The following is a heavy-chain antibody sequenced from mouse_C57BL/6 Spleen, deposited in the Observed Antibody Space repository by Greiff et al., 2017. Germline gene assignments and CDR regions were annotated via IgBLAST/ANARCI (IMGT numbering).Heavy chain of an antibody. CDR2: IDPENGDT. D-gene: IGHD2-4*01. CDR3: TTGFLHDYERGDY. CDR1: GFNIKDDY. Sequence: EVKLQQSGAELVRPGASVKLSCTASGFNIKDDYMPWVKQRPEQGLEWIGWIDPENGDTEYASKFQGQATITADTSSNTAYLQLSSLTSEDTSVYYCTTGFLHDYERGDYWGQGTTLTVSS. J-gene: IGHJ2*01. V-gene: IGHV14-4*01.